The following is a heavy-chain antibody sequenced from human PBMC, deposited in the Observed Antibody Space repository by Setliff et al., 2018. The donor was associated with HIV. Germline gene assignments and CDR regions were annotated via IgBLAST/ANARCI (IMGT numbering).Heavy chain of an antibody. Sequence: SETLSLTCTVSGGSISSGSYYWSWIRQPAGKGLEWIGHIYTSGSTNYNPSLKSRVTISVDTSKKQVSLKLNSVTAADTAVYYCARRKSGSYFDAFDIWGQGTMVTVS. CDR1: GGSISSGSYY. CDR3: ARRKSGSYFDAFDI. CDR2: IYTSGST. V-gene: IGHV4-61*09. J-gene: IGHJ3*02. D-gene: IGHD1-26*01.